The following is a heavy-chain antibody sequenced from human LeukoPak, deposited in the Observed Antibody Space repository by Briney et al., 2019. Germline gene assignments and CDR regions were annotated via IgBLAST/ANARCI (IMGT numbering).Heavy chain of an antibody. V-gene: IGHV6-1*01. CDR3: ARGGGALDY. D-gene: IGHD3-10*01. Sequence: SQTLSLTCALSGDSVSSNIAGWNWIRQSPSRGLEWLGRTYYRSKLNNDYAVSVKNRIMINPDTSKNQFSLQLNSVTPEDTAVYYCARGGGALDYWGQGTLVTVSS. CDR2: TYYRSKLNN. J-gene: IGHJ4*02. CDR1: GDSVSSNIAG.